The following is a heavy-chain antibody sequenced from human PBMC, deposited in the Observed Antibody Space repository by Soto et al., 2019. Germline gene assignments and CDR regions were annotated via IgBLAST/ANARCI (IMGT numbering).Heavy chain of an antibody. V-gene: IGHV4-4*07. J-gene: IGHJ6*02. CDR2: KHTSGTT. D-gene: IGHD3-16*01. CDR3: ARGGEFYVLDV. Sequence: WIWIRQPAGKGLEWIGRKHTSGTTNYNPSLKSRVTMSIDTSTNQFSLNLSSVTAADTAVYYCARGGEFYVLDVWGQGTTVAVSS.